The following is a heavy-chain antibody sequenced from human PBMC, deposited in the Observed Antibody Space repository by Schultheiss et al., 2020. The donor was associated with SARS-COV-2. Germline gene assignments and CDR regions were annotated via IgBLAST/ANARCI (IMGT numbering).Heavy chain of an antibody. CDR2: TRNKANSYTT. J-gene: IGHJ4*02. V-gene: IGHV3-72*01. CDR1: GFTFSDHY. D-gene: IGHD1-26*01. Sequence: GGSLRLSCAASGFTFSDHYMDWVRQAPGKGLEWVGRTRNKANSYTTEYAASVKGRFTISRDDSKNSLYLQMNSLKTEDTAVYYCARAQMGSGSYFDYWGQGTLVTVAS. CDR3: ARAQMGSGSYFDY.